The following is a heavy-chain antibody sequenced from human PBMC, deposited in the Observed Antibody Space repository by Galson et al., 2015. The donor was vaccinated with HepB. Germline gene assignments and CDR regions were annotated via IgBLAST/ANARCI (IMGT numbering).Heavy chain of an antibody. V-gene: IGHV1-69*13. Sequence: SVKVSCKASGGTFSRYAISWVRQAPGQGLEWMGGIIPIFGTANYAQKFQGRVTITADESTSTAYMELSSLRSEDTAVYYCARVGYYYGSGSPTMNWFDPWGQGTLVTVSS. CDR2: IIPIFGTA. CDR3: ARVGYYYGSGSPTMNWFDP. D-gene: IGHD3-10*01. J-gene: IGHJ5*02. CDR1: GGTFSRYA.